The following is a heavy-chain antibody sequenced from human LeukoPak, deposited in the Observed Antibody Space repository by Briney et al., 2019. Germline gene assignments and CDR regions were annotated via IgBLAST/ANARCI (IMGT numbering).Heavy chain of an antibody. Sequence: GGSLRLSCAASGFTVSSNYMSWVRQAPGKGLEWVSVIYSGGSTYYADSVKGRFTISRDNSKNTLYLQMNGLRAEDTAVYYCTTDRKWCTYNWGQGTLVTVSS. CDR2: IYSGGST. CDR1: GFTVSSNY. V-gene: IGHV3-66*01. D-gene: IGHD2-8*02. J-gene: IGHJ4*02. CDR3: TTDRKWCTYN.